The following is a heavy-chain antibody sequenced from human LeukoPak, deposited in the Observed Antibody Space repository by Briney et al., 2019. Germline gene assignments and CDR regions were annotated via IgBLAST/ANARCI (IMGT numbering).Heavy chain of an antibody. J-gene: IGHJ6*03. CDR1: GYSISTSYY. D-gene: IGHD2-2*01. V-gene: IGHV4-38-2*02. CDR3: ARPRYCSSTSCYPFYYYMDV. CDR2: IYHSGNT. Sequence: SETLSLTCTVSGYSISTSYYWGWIRQPPGKGLEWIGSIYHSGNTYYNPSLKSRVTISVDTSKNQFSLKLSSVTAADTAVYYCARPRYCSSTSCYPFYYYMDVWGKGTTVTISS.